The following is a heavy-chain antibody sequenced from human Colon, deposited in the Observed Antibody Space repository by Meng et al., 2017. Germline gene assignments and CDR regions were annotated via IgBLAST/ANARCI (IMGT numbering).Heavy chain of an antibody. V-gene: IGHV4-31*01. CDR3: ARVLPFSSGWSYFDY. D-gene: IGHD6-19*01. J-gene: IGHJ4*02. CDR2: IYYSGST. CDR1: GGSISSGVNY. Sequence: EARPVLVRLPPNLSPTCTAYGGSISSGVNYWGWSRQHPEKVLEWIGYIYYSGSTYSNPSLKSLVTISVDTSKNQFSLKLSSVTAADTAVYYCARVLPFSSGWSYFDYWGQGTLVTVSS.